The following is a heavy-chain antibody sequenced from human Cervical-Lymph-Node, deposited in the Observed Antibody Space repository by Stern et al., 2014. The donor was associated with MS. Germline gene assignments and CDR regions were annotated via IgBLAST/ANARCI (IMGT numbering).Heavy chain of an antibody. Sequence: EVQLVQSGGGLVQPGRSLRLSCAASGFSFYEYAMHWVRQAPGKGLEWVSGISWNSGNIGYADSVKGRFTISRDNARNSLYLQMNSLRAEDTAFYYCTRDLGFGDDYWGQGTQVTVSS. CDR1: GFSFYEYA. CDR3: TRDLGFGDDY. D-gene: IGHD1-26*01. CDR2: ISWNSGNI. J-gene: IGHJ4*02. V-gene: IGHV3-9*01.